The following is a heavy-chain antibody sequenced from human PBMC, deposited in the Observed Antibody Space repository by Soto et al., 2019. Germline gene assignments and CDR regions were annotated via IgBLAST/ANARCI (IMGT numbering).Heavy chain of an antibody. D-gene: IGHD1-26*01. CDR1: GYTFTGYY. V-gene: IGHV1-2*04. Sequence: GASVKVSCKASGYTFTGYYMHWVRQAPGQGLEWMGWINPNSGGTNYAQKFQGWVTMTRDTSISTAYMELSRLRSDDTAVYYCARVDDNEWDYYGMDVWGQGTTVTVSS. CDR2: INPNSGGT. J-gene: IGHJ6*02. CDR3: ARVDDNEWDYYGMDV.